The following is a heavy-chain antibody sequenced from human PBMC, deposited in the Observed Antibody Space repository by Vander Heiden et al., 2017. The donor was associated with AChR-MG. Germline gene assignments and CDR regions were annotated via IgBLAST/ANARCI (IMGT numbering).Heavy chain of an antibody. CDR2: INPSGGST. D-gene: IGHD2-21*02. CDR3: ARDPTYCGGDCYSWFDP. V-gene: IGHV1-46*03. J-gene: IGHJ5*02. Sequence: QVQLVQSGAEVKKPGASVKVSCKASGYTFTSYYMHWVRQAPGQGLEWMGIINPSGGSTSYVQKFQGRVTMTRDTSTSTVYMELSSLRSEDTAVYYCARDPTYCGGDCYSWFDPWGQGTLVTVSS. CDR1: GYTFTSYY.